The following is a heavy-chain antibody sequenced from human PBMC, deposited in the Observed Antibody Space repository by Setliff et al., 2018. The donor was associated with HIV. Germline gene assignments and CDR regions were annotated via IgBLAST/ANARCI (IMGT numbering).Heavy chain of an antibody. Sequence: LSLTCTVSGVSISNYYWSWIRQPPGKGLEWIGYMYYSGNTNYNPSLKSRVTISVDTSKSQFSLKLSSVTAADTAVYYCARDVGGLYGDYLWGQGTLVTVSS. CDR1: GVSISNYY. CDR2: MYYSGNT. V-gene: IGHV4-59*12. D-gene: IGHD4-17*01. J-gene: IGHJ4*02. CDR3: ARDVGGLYGDYL.